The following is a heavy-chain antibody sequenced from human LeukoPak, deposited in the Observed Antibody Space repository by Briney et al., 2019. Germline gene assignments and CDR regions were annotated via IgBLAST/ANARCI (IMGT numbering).Heavy chain of an antibody. Sequence: PSETLSLTCTVSGASLSEGAFYWTWIPQHPGKGLEWLAYIYFSGSAYYDPSLKGRIHISIDTTENQLSLRLTSVTVADTAVYYCARDSSNHYFDLWGQGTVVTVPS. CDR3: ARDSSNHYFDL. CDR1: GASLSEGAFY. J-gene: IGHJ3*01. CDR2: IYFSGSA. V-gene: IGHV4-31*03.